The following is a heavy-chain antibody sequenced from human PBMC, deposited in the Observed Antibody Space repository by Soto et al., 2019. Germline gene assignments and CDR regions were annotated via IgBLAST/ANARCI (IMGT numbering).Heavy chain of an antibody. CDR3: ARDLGNNWFDP. V-gene: IGHV3-53*01. Sequence: AVGSLRLSCAASGFTVSSNYMSWVRQAPGKGLEWVSVIYSGGSTYYADSVKGRFTISRDNSKNTLYLQMNSLRAEDTAVYYCARDLGNNWFDPWGQGTLVTVSS. D-gene: IGHD1-26*01. J-gene: IGHJ5*02. CDR2: IYSGGST. CDR1: GFTVSSNY.